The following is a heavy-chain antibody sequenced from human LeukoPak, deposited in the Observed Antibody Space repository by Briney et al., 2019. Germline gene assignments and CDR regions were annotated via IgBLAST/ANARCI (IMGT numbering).Heavy chain of an antibody. CDR1: GGSFSGYY. J-gene: IGHJ4*02. CDR3: ARDLVVVNGYFDY. CDR2: INHSGST. D-gene: IGHD2-15*01. V-gene: IGHV4-34*01. Sequence: SETLSLTCAVYGGSFSGYYWSWIRQPPGKGLEWIGEINHSGSTNYNPSLKSRVTISVDTSKNQFSLKLSSVTAADTAVYYCARDLVVVNGYFDYWGQGTLVTVSS.